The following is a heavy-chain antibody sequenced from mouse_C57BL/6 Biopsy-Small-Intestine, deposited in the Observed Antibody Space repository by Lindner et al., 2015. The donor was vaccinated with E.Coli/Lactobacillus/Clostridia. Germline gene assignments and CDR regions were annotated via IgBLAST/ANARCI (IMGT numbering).Heavy chain of an antibody. D-gene: IGHD1-1*01. V-gene: IGHV1-63*01. CDR1: GFTFTNYW. CDR3: ARVTTTVAPFYFDY. Sequence: VQLQESGAELVRPGTSVKMSCRASGFTFTNYWIGWAKQRPGHGLEWIGDIYPGGGYTNYNEKFKGKATLTADKSSSAAYMQFSSLTSEDSAIYYCARVTTTVAPFYFDYWGQGTTLIVSS. J-gene: IGHJ2*01. CDR2: IYPGGGYT.